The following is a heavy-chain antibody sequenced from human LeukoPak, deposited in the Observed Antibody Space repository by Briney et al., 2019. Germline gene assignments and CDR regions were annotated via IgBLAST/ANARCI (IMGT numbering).Heavy chain of an antibody. Sequence: PGGSLRLSCAASGFTFSSYAMSRVRQAPGKGLEWVSAISGSGGSTYYADSVKGRFTISRDNSKNTLYLQMNSLRAEDTAVYYCAKSKPPYDFWSGYSVDYWGQGTLVTVSS. CDR3: AKSKPPYDFWSGYSVDY. V-gene: IGHV3-23*01. CDR2: ISGSGGST. CDR1: GFTFSSYA. D-gene: IGHD3-3*01. J-gene: IGHJ4*02.